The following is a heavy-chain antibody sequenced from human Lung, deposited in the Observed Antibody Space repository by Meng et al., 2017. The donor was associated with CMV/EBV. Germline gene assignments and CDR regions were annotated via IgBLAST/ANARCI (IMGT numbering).Heavy chain of an antibody. J-gene: IGHJ5*02. V-gene: IGHV4-38-2*02. CDR1: GYSISSGYY. Sequence: SETLSLTCTVSGYSISSGYYWGWIRQSPEKGMEWIGSIYHDGITYYNPSLKSRVTMSMDSPNDKFFLNLNSVTAADTALYFCARVHRILNWFAPWGRGILVTGSS. CDR3: ARVHRILNWFAP. CDR2: IYHDGIT. D-gene: IGHD2/OR15-2a*01.